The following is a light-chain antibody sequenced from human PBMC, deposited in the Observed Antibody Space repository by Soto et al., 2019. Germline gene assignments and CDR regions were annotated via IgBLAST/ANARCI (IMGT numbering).Light chain of an antibody. Sequence: QAVVTQPASVSGSPGQSITISCTGTSSDVGDYNYVSWYQQHPGKAPKLMIYEVSNRPSGVSNRFSGSKSGNTASLTISGLQAEDEADYYCSSYTSISTLVFGGGTKLTVL. CDR1: SSDVGDYNY. CDR2: EVS. CDR3: SSYTSISTLV. V-gene: IGLV2-14*01. J-gene: IGLJ2*01.